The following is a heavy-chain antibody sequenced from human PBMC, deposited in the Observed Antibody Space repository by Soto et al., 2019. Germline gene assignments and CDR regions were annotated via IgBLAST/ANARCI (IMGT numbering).Heavy chain of an antibody. Sequence: GASVRLSCTASGFTFSSYGMAWVRQAPWKGLVWVSAISGSGGSTYYADSVKGRFTISRDNSKNTLYLQMNSLRAEDTAVYYSAKDGLVRGVIPLAMDVWGQGTTVTVSS. J-gene: IGHJ6*02. V-gene: IGHV3-23*01. CDR3: AKDGLVRGVIPLAMDV. CDR1: GFTFSSYG. D-gene: IGHD3-10*01. CDR2: ISGSGGST.